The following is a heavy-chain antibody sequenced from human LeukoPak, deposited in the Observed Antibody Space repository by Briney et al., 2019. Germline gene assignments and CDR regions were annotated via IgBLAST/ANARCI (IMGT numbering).Heavy chain of an antibody. CDR3: ARDRGLGYCSGGSCYNWFDP. CDR1: AGTFTSYA. CDR2: IIPIFGTA. V-gene: IGHV1-69*01. Sequence: VKVSCKAPAGTFTSYAISWVRQAPGQGLEWMGGIIPIFGTANYAQKFQGRVTITADESTSTAYMELSSLRSEDTAVYYCARDRGLGYCSGGSCYNWFDPWGQGTLVTVSS. D-gene: IGHD2-15*01. J-gene: IGHJ5*02.